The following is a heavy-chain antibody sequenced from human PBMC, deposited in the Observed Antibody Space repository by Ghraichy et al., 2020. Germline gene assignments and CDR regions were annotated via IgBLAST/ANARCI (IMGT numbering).Heavy chain of an antibody. Sequence: SETLSLTCTVSGGFIGHFYWAWIRQPPEKRLEWIGNVSFSGRTTYNPSLKSRVAISVDTSKSLFSLKLNSVTAADTAVYYCARTYGSGKNWLDPWGQGTLVTVSS. CDR2: VSFSGRT. CDR1: GGFIGHFY. CDR3: ARTYGSGKNWLDP. D-gene: IGHD3-10*01. J-gene: IGHJ5*02. V-gene: IGHV4-59*01.